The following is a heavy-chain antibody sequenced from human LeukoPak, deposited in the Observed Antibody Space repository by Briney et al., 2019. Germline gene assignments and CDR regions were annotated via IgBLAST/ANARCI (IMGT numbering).Heavy chain of an antibody. CDR2: INSGGSR. CDR3: ARVNQLLTIDY. CDR1: GFTVSDNY. Sequence: AGSLRLSCAASGFTVSDNYMSWVRQAPWKGLEWVSVINSGGSRYYSDSVKGRFTISRDNSKNTLYLQMNSLRAEDTAVYYCARVNQLLTIDYWGQGTLVTVSS. V-gene: IGHV3-53*01. D-gene: IGHD4/OR15-4a*01. J-gene: IGHJ4*02.